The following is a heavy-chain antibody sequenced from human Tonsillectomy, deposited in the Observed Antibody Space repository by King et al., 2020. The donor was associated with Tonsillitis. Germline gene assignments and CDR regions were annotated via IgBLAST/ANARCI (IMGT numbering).Heavy chain of an antibody. CDR2: INPNSGGT. CDR1: GYTFTGYY. J-gene: IGHJ6*02. Sequence: VQLVESGAEVKKPGASVKVSCKASGYTFTGYYMHWVRQAPGQGLEWMGWINPNSGGTNYAQKFQGRVTMTRDTSISTADMELSRLGSDDTAVYYCATVTTFYYGMDVWGQGTTVTVSS. D-gene: IGHD4-11*01. CDR3: ATVTTFYYGMDV. V-gene: IGHV1-2*02.